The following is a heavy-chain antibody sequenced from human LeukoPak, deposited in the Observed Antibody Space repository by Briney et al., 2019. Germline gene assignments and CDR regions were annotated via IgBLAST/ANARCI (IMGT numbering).Heavy chain of an antibody. CDR2: IYPGDSDT. J-gene: IGHJ4*02. CDR3: ARYYCSSTSCYGFDY. Sequence: GGSLRLSCKGSGYSFTSYWIGWVRQMPGKGLERMGIIYPGDSDTRYSPSFQGQVTISADKSISTAYLQWSSLKASDTAMYYCARYYCSSTSCYGFDYWGQGTLVTVSS. D-gene: IGHD2-2*01. V-gene: IGHV5-51*01. CDR1: GYSFTSYW.